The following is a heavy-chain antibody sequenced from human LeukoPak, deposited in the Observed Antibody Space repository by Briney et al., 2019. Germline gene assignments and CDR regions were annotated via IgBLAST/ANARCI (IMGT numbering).Heavy chain of an antibody. D-gene: IGHD6-6*01. V-gene: IGHV1-2*02. J-gene: IGHJ5*02. CDR1: GYTFTGYY. CDR3: ARGQQLVRGNNNWFDP. Sequence: ASVKVSCKASGYTFTGYYMHWVRQAPGQGLEWMGWINPNSGGTNYAQKFQGRVTMTRDTSISTAYMELSRLRSDDTAVYYCARGQQLVRGNNNWFDPWGQGTLVTVSS. CDR2: INPNSGGT.